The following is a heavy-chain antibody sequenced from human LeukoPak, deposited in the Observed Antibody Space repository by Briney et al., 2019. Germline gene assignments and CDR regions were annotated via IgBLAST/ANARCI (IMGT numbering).Heavy chain of an antibody. V-gene: IGHV1-2*02. CDR2: INPNSGGT. CDR3: ASQTFFYSYYFDY. Sequence: ASVKVSCKASGYTFTGYYMHWVRQAPGQGLEWMGWINPNSGGTNYAQKFQGRVTMTRDTSISTAYMELSRLRSDDTAVYYCASQTFFYSYYFDYWGQGTLVTVSS. CDR1: GYTFTGYY. D-gene: IGHD3-3*02. J-gene: IGHJ4*02.